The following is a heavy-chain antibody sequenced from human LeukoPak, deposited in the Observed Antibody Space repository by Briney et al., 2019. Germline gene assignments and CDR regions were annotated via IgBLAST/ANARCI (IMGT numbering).Heavy chain of an antibody. Sequence: SVKVSCKASGGTFSSYTISWVRQAPGQGLEWMGRIIPILGIANYAQKFQGRVTITADKSTSTAYMELSSLRSEDTAVYYCARSSSGSYEDLWLWGQGTPVTVSS. D-gene: IGHD1-26*01. CDR2: IIPILGIA. J-gene: IGHJ4*02. CDR3: ARSSSGSYEDLWL. V-gene: IGHV1-69*02. CDR1: GGTFSSYT.